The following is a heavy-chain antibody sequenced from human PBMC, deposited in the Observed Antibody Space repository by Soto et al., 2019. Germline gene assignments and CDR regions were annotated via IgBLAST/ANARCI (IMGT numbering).Heavy chain of an antibody. CDR3: GRPGKDYPYSYYYGMDV. Sequence: QVQLVESGGGVVQPGRSLRLSCAASGFTFSSYAMHWVRQAPGKGLEWVAVISYDGSNKYYADSVKGRFTISRDNSKNTLLLQMNSLRAEDTAVYYSGRPGKDYPYSYYYGMDVWGQGTTVTVSS. CDR1: GFTFSSYA. J-gene: IGHJ6*02. D-gene: IGHD4-17*01. V-gene: IGHV3-30-3*01. CDR2: ISYDGSNK.